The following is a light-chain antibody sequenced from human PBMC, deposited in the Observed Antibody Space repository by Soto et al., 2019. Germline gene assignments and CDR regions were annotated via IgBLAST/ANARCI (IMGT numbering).Light chain of an antibody. CDR1: QSVSSC. CDR3: QQRSNWPLT. Sequence: EIVLTQSPATLPLSPGERATLSCRASQSVSSCLACYQQKPGQAPRLLIYDASNRATGIPARFSGSGYGTDFTLTISSLEPEDFAVYYCQQRSNWPLTFGGGTKVEIK. CDR2: DAS. J-gene: IGKJ4*01. V-gene: IGKV3-11*01.